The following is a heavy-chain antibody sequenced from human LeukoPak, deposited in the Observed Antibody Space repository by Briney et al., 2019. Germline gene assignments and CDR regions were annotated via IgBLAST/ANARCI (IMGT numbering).Heavy chain of an antibody. J-gene: IGHJ4*02. V-gene: IGHV4-39*01. D-gene: IGHD3-9*01. CDR2: IYYRGTT. CDR1: GVSISSSKYY. CDR3: ARQTSTRGRFFVWIYPPDI. Sequence: PSETLSLTCTVSGVSISSSKYYWGWIRQPPGKGLEWIGTIYYRGTTYFNPSLKSRVTIFADTSKRQFSLNLRSVTAADTAVYYCARQTSTRGRFFVWIYPPDIWGQGILVTVSS.